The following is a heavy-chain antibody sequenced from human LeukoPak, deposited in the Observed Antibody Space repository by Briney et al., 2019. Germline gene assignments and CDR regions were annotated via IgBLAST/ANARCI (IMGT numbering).Heavy chain of an antibody. CDR1: GGTFSSYA. J-gene: IGHJ6*03. D-gene: IGHD6-6*01. Sequence: ASVKVSCKASGGTFSSYAISWVRQAPGQGLEWMGGIIPIFGTANYAQKFQGRVTITADESTSTAYMELSSLRSEDTAVYYCARGSAARRRRDYYYYYMDVWGKGTTVTVSS. V-gene: IGHV1-69*13. CDR3: ARGSAARRRRDYYYYYMDV. CDR2: IIPIFGTA.